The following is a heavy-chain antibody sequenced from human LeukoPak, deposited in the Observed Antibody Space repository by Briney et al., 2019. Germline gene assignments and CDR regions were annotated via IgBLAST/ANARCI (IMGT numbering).Heavy chain of an antibody. V-gene: IGHV1-2*02. CDR2: INPKNGGT. D-gene: IGHD1-1*01. J-gene: IGHJ4*02. Sequence: ASVKVSCKASGYTFTAYEMHWVRQAPGQGLEYVGWINPKNGGTNSAQNFQGRVTMTWDTSVSTVYMELSRLRSDDTAVYYCAREEDCGTARCSNDHWGQGTLVTDSS. CDR1: GYTFTAYE. CDR3: AREEDCGTARCSNDH.